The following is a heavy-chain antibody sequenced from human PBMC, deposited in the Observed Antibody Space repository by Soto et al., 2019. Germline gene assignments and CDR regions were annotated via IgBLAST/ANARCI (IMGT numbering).Heavy chain of an antibody. CDR3: VTAPAIGP. J-gene: IGHJ4*02. V-gene: IGHV4-39*01. CDR1: GDSISSSYYY. Sequence: QLQLQESGPGLVKPSETLSLTCTVSGDSISSSYYYWGWIRQSPGKGLEWIGSIYYSGGTYYNPSLKSRVTISVDTSKNQFSLKLSSVTAADTAVYFCVTAPAIGPWGQGILVTVSS. D-gene: IGHD2-2*01. CDR2: IYYSGGT.